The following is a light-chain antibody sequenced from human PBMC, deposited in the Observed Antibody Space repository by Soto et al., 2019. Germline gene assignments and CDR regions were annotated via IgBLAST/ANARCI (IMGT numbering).Light chain of an antibody. CDR1: SSDVGAYKY. J-gene: IGLJ1*01. CDR3: SSSTGGSTSEV. CDR2: DVS. Sequence: QSVLTQPASVSGSPGQSITISCTGTSSDVGAYKYVSWHQQHPGKAPKVMIYDVSDRPSWGAYRFSGSKSGNTASLIISGLEAEDEADYYCSSSTGGSTSEVFGTGTKGTVL. V-gene: IGLV2-14*03.